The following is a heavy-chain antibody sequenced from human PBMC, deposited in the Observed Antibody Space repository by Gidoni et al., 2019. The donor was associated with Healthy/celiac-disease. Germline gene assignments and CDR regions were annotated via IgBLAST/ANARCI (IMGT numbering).Heavy chain of an antibody. V-gene: IGHV1-69*08. J-gene: IGHJ3*02. CDR3: ARDSPFPSTDDAFDI. CDR1: GGPFSSYT. D-gene: IGHD2-21*02. CDR2: IIPIIGIA. Sequence: QVQRVQSGAEVEKPGSSVKVSCKASGGPFSSYTISWVRQAPGQGLEWMGRIIPIIGIANYAQKFQGRVTITADKSTSTAYMELSSLRSEDTAVYYCARDSPFPSTDDAFDIWGQGTMVTVSS.